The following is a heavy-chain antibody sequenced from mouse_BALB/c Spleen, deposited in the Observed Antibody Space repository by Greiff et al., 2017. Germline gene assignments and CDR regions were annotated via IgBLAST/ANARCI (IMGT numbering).Heavy chain of an antibody. CDR2: IYPGSGST. CDR3: ARSGSYYRYDD. D-gene: IGHD2-14*01. V-gene: IGHV1-81*01. Sequence: QVQLQQSGPELVKPGASVKMSCKASGYTFTDYVIRWVKQRTGQGLEWIGEIYPGSGSTYYNEKFKGKATLTADKSSNTAYMQLSSLTSEDSAVYVCARSGSYYRYDDWGQGTTLTVSS. J-gene: IGHJ2*01. CDR1: GYTFTDYV.